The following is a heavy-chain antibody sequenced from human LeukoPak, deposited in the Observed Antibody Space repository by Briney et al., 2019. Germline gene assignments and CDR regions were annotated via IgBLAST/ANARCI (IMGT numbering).Heavy chain of an antibody. CDR2: ISYDGSNK. CDR3: AKDGGYYDFWTGGYYYYGMDV. Sequence: GGSLRLSYAASGFTFSSYGMHWVRQAPGKGLEWVAVISYDGSNKYYADSVKGRFTISRDNSKNTLYLQMNSLRAEDTAVYYCAKDGGYYDFWTGGYYYYGMDVWGQGTTVTVSS. D-gene: IGHD3-3*01. V-gene: IGHV3-30*18. CDR1: GFTFSSYG. J-gene: IGHJ6*02.